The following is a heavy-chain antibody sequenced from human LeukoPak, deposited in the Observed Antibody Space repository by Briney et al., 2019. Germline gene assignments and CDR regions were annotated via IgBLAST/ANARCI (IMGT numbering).Heavy chain of an antibody. D-gene: IGHD6-19*01. CDR2: ISGSSSYI. CDR1: GFTFSSFG. Sequence: GESLKISCAASGFTFSSFGMNWVRQAPGKGLEWVSCISGSSSYIYYSDSVKGRFTISRDNAKNSLYLQMNSLRAEDTAVYYCVRANGAVAGTFWFDPWGQGTLVTVSS. V-gene: IGHV3-21*01. J-gene: IGHJ5*02. CDR3: VRANGAVAGTFWFDP.